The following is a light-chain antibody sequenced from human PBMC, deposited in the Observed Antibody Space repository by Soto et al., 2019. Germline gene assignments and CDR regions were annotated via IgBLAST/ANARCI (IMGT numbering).Light chain of an antibody. CDR1: QSVYSS. CDR3: QQYNDWWT. V-gene: IGKV3-15*01. CDR2: GAS. Sequence: ETVIAQSPATLSVSPGERATLSCRASQSVYSSLAWYQQKPGQPPRLLIYGASTRATGVPGRFSGSGSGTEFTLTISSLQSEDFAVYYCQQYNDWWTFGQGTKVDIK. J-gene: IGKJ1*01.